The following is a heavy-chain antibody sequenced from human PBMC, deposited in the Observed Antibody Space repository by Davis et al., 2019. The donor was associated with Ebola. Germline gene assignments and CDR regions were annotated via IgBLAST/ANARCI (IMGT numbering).Heavy chain of an antibody. D-gene: IGHD7-27*01. J-gene: IGHJ4*02. CDR2: ISSSSSYI. CDR1: RFTFSSYS. V-gene: IGHV3-21*01. CDR3: ARDSGDWGWAY. Sequence: GGSLRLSCAASRFTFSSYSMNWVRQAPGKGLEWVSSISSSSSYIYYADSVKGRFTISRDNAKNSLYLQMNSLRAEDTAVYYCARDSGDWGWAYWGQGTLVTVSS.